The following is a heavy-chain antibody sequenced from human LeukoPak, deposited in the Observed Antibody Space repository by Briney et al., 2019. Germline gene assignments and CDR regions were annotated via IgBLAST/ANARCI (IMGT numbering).Heavy chain of an antibody. Sequence: ASVTVSCKTSVYPFTNYAISWVRQAPGQGLEWMGWISTYNGNTNYKHRFQGRVPLSTSTSTTTAYMELRSLRTDDTAVYYCARARPSDFWNGYRSDDYCYYYMDVWGKGTTVTVSS. D-gene: IGHD3-3*01. CDR1: VYPFTNYA. CDR2: ISTYNGNT. CDR3: ARARPSDFWNGYRSDDYCYYYMDV. V-gene: IGHV1-18*01. J-gene: IGHJ6*03.